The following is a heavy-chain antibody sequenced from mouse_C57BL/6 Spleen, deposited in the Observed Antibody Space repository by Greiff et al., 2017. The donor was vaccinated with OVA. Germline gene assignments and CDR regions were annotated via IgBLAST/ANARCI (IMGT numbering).Heavy chain of an antibody. J-gene: IGHJ4*01. CDR1: GYTFTSYW. V-gene: IGHV1-55*01. D-gene: IGHD2-3*01. CDR3: ARSDDGYYAAMDY. Sequence: VQLQQSGAELVKPGASVKMSCKASGYTFTSYWITWVKQRPGQGLEWIGDIYPGSGSTNYNEKFKSKATLTVDTSSSTAYMQLSSLTSEDSAVYYCARSDDGYYAAMDYWGQGTSVTVSS. CDR2: IYPGSGST.